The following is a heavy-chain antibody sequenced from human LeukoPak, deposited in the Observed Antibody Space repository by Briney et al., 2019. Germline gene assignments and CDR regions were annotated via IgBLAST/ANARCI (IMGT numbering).Heavy chain of an antibody. CDR2: LYYCGST. CDR1: GGSLSSSSYY. D-gene: IGHD3-22*01. Sequence: PSETLSLTCTVSGGSLSSSSYYWVWIRQPPGKGLEWIATLYYCGSTYYNPSLKRRVTISVDTSKNQFSLKLSSVTAADTAVYYCARLLRPYSYDSSGYVTTSFDFWGQGKMVTVSS. V-gene: IGHV4-39*01. CDR3: ARLLRPYSYDSSGYVTTSFDF. J-gene: IGHJ3*01.